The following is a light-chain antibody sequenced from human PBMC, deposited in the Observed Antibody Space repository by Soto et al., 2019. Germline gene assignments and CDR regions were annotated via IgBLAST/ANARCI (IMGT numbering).Light chain of an antibody. CDR1: LSFSRS. CDR2: DAS. Sequence: EIVMTQSPATLSVSPGERATLSCRASLSFSRSLAWYQQKPGLAPRLLIYDASSTATGIPDRFSGSGSGTDFPLTISRLEPEDFAVYYCQQYSTSPTFGGGTKVDIK. CDR3: QQYSTSPT. V-gene: IGKV3D-20*01. J-gene: IGKJ4*01.